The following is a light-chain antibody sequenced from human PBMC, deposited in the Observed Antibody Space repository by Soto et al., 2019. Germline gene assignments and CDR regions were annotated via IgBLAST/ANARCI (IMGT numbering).Light chain of an antibody. CDR3: QQYNSYTWT. CDR2: DAS. Sequence: DIQMTQSPSTLSASVGDRVTITCRASQSISNWLAWYQQKPGKAPKLVIYDASSLKSGVPSRFSGSGSGTEFTLTISSLQPDDFASYYCQQYNSYTWTFGQGTKVDIK. V-gene: IGKV1-5*01. CDR1: QSISNW. J-gene: IGKJ1*01.